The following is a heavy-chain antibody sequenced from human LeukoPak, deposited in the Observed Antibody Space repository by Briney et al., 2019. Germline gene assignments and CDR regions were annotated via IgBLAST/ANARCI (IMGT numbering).Heavy chain of an antibody. Sequence: SETLSLTCAVYGGSFSGCYWSWIRQPPGKGLEWIGEINHSGSTNYNPSLKSRVTISVDTSKNQFSLKLSSVTAADTAVYYCARGGSRLLWFGEPQRYYFDYWGQGTLVTVSS. CDR3: ARGGSRLLWFGEPQRYYFDY. J-gene: IGHJ4*02. D-gene: IGHD3-10*01. CDR1: GGSFSGCY. CDR2: INHSGST. V-gene: IGHV4-34*01.